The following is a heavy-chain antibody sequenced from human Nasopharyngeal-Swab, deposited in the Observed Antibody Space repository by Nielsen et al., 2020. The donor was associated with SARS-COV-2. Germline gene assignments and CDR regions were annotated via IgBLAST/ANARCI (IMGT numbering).Heavy chain of an antibody. V-gene: IGHV1-18*04. CDR1: GYAFTTFG. CDR3: ARDWFHSGGHYDGSFDP. CDR2: ISPNNGGT. Sequence: ASVKVSCKASGYAFTTFGISWVRQAPGQGLEWMGWISPNNGGTKYAQRFQGRVTMTTDTSTTTAYMEFWGLRSDDTAMFYCARDWFHSGGHYDGSFDPWGQGTLVIVSS. D-gene: IGHD3-22*01. J-gene: IGHJ5*02.